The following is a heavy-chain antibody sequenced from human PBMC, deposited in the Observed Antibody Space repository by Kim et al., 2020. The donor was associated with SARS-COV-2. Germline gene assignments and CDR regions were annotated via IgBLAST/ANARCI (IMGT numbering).Heavy chain of an antibody. J-gene: IGHJ5*02. Sequence: NNQHPAPKRRVTISVATSKNQFSLKLSSVTATDTAVYYCARQIAMGRFDPWGQGTLVTVSS. D-gene: IGHD5-18*01. CDR2: N. CDR3: ARQIAMGRFDP. V-gene: IGHV4-59*08.